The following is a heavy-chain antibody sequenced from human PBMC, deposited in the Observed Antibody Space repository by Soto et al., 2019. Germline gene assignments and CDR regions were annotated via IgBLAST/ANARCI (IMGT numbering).Heavy chain of an antibody. CDR2: ISGSGGGT. D-gene: IGHD3-10*01. V-gene: IGHV3-23*01. Sequence: EVQLLDSGGGLVQPGGSLRLSCAASGFTFSSYAMSWVRQATGKGLEWVSSISGSGGGTYYADSVKGRFTISRDNSKNTLSLQMNSLRAGDTAVYYCAKSSGSGSYFIPSDACDFWGQGTMVTVSS. CDR3: AKSSGSGSYFIPSDACDF. CDR1: GFTFSSYA. J-gene: IGHJ3*01.